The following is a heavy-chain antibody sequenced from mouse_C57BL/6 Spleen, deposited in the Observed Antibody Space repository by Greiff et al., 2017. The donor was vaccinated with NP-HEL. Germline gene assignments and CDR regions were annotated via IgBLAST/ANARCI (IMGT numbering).Heavy chain of an antibody. J-gene: IGHJ4*01. CDR3: ARTESYYVGAMDY. D-gene: IGHD1-1*01. CDR2: IDPSDSYT. Sequence: VQLQQPGAELVMPGASVKLSCKASGYTFSSYWMHWVKQRPGQGLEWIGEIDPSDSYTNYNQKFKGKSTLTVDKSTSTAYMQLSSLTSEDSAVYYCARTESYYVGAMDYWGQGTSVTVSS. CDR1: GYTFSSYW. V-gene: IGHV1-69*01.